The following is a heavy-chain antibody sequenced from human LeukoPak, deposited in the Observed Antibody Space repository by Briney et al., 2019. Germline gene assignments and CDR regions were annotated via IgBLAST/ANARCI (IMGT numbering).Heavy chain of an antibody. CDR1: GFSFSRND. CDR2: ISGTRAAT. CDR3: AKGGPGAFDS. V-gene: IGHV3-23*01. D-gene: IGHD2-15*01. Sequence: PGGSLRLSCAASGFSFSRNDMFWVRQAPGKGLEYVSSISGTRAATYYADPVRGRFTISRDNSKNMLFLQMNSLRAEDTALYYCAKGGPGAFDSWVQGTIVAVSS. J-gene: IGHJ3*01.